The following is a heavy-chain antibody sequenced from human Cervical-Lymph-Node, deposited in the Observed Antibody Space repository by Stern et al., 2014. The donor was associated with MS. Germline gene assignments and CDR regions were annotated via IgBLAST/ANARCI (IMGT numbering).Heavy chain of an antibody. J-gene: IGHJ4*02. Sequence: VQLVQSGAEVKKPGASVKVSCKASGYTFTNTGINWVRLAPGQGPEWMGWVSTYNCNTKYAQKLRGRVTMTTVTSTSTAYMELRSRRSDDTAVYYCARGDDKTSYDYWGQGTLVTVSS. D-gene: IGHD1-1*01. V-gene: IGHV1-18*01. CDR2: VSTYNCNT. CDR3: ARGDDKTSYDY. CDR1: GYTFTNTG.